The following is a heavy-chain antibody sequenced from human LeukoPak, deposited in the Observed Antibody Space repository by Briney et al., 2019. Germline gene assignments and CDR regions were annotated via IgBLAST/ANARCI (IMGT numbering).Heavy chain of an antibody. J-gene: IGHJ4*02. V-gene: IGHV4-59*08. D-gene: IGHD1-26*01. Sequence: SETLSLTCTVSGGSISSYYWSWIRQPPGKGLEWIGYIYYSGSTNYNPSLKSRVTISVDTSKNQFSLKLSSVTAADTAVYYCAIDSGSYWNPIFDYWGQGTLVSVSS. CDR3: AIDSGSYWNPIFDY. CDR1: GGSISSYY. CDR2: IYYSGST.